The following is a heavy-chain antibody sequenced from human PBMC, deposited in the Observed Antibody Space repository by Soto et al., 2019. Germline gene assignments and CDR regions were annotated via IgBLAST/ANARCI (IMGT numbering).Heavy chain of an antibody. CDR1: GGSISSGGYY. J-gene: IGHJ3*02. D-gene: IGHD3-10*01. Sequence: QVQLQESGPGLVKPSQTLSLTCTVSGGSISSGGYYWSWIRQHPGKGLEWIGYIYYSGSTYYNPSLKSRVTISVDTSKNQFSLKLSSVTAADTAVYYCARDSYGSGSYDAFDIWGQGTMVIVSS. CDR2: IYYSGST. CDR3: ARDSYGSGSYDAFDI. V-gene: IGHV4-31*03.